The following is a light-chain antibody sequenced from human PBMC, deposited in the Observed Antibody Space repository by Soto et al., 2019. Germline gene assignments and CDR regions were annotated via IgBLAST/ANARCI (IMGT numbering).Light chain of an antibody. CDR2: GVT. V-gene: IGLV2-14*01. CDR1: SSDVGDYYY. Sequence: QSVLTHPASVSGSPAHTITISRSGTSSDVGDYYYVSWYQHHPRKALKLLIYGVTDRPSGVSHRFSGSRSDSTASPTISGLQAEDEADYYCGSYTSSSTLIFGGGTQLTVL. J-gene: IGLJ2*01. CDR3: GSYTSSSTLI.